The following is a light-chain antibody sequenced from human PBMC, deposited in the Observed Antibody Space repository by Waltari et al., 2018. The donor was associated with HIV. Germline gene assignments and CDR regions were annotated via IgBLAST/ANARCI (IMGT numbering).Light chain of an antibody. V-gene: IGLV2-8*01. CDR2: EVN. Sequence: QPALTQPPSASGSPGQSVTISCTGTSRDIGTYTYVSWYQQHPGRAPNLLIYEVNKVPSGVPDRFSDSKSANTASMTVSGLQVADEADYYGSSYAGNDDYVLGTGTSVTVL. CDR3: SSYAGNDDYV. J-gene: IGLJ1*01. CDR1: SRDIGTYTY.